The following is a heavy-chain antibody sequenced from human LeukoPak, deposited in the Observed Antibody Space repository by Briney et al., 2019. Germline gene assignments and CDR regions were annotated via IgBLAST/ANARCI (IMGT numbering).Heavy chain of an antibody. CDR1: GGSISSSSYY. Sequence: PSETLSLTCTVSGGSISSSSYYWGWIRQPPGKGLEWIGSIYYSGSTYYNPSLKSRVTISVDTSKNQFSLKLSSVTAADTAVYYCARLFGGYSYGQETDYWGQGTLVTVSS. CDR2: IYYSGST. CDR3: ARLFGGYSYGQETDY. V-gene: IGHV4-39*01. D-gene: IGHD5-18*01. J-gene: IGHJ4*02.